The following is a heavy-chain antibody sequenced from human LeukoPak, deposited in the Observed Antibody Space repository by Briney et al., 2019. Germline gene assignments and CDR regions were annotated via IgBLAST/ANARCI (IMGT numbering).Heavy chain of an antibody. Sequence: SQTLSLTCTVSGGSFSSGDYYWSWIRQPPGKGLEWIGEINHSGSTNYNPSLKSRVTISVDTSKNQFSLKLSSVTAADTAVYYCARGSGRSSGTWGQGTLVTVSS. V-gene: IGHV4-34*01. D-gene: IGHD3-10*01. CDR1: GGSFSSGDYY. J-gene: IGHJ5*02. CDR2: INHSGST. CDR3: ARGSGRSSGT.